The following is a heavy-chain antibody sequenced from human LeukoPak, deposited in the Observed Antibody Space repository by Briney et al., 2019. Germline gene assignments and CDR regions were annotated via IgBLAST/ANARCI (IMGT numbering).Heavy chain of an antibody. V-gene: IGHV1-46*01. Sequence: ASVKVSCKASGYTFTSYYMHWVRQAPGQGLEWMGIINPSGGSTSYAQKFQGRVTMTRDTSTSTVYMELSSLRSEDTAVYYRVIGGNRRPDYWGQGTLVTVSS. CDR3: VIGGNRRPDY. D-gene: IGHD4-23*01. CDR2: INPSGGST. J-gene: IGHJ4*02. CDR1: GYTFTSYY.